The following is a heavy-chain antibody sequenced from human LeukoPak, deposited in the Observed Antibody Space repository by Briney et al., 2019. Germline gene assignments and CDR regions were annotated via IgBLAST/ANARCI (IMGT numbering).Heavy chain of an antibody. D-gene: IGHD3-22*01. J-gene: IGHJ6*02. V-gene: IGHV3-30*18. CDR2: ISYDGSNK. Sequence: AGGSLRLSCAASGFTFSSYGMHWVRQAPGKGLEWVAVISYDGSNKYYADSVKGRFTISRDNSKNTLYLQMNSLRAEDTAVYYCAKDQRDSSGYGPDYYYYYGMDVWGQGTTVTVSS. CDR1: GFTFSSYG. CDR3: AKDQRDSSGYGPDYYYYYGMDV.